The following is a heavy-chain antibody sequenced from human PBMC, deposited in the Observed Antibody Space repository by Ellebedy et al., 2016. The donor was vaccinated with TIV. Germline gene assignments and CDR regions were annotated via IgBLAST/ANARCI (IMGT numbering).Heavy chain of an antibody. CDR3: ARQQRSGGRPSYFDH. Sequence: MPSETLSLTCAVYGGSFSAYYWTWIRQPPGKGLEWIGEINHSGRTNYSPSLKSRVTIPVDTSKNQFSLHLSSVPAADTAVYYCARQQRSGGRPSYFDHWGRGTLVTVSS. V-gene: IGHV4-34*01. D-gene: IGHD2-15*01. CDR1: GGSFSAYY. CDR2: INHSGRT. J-gene: IGHJ4*02.